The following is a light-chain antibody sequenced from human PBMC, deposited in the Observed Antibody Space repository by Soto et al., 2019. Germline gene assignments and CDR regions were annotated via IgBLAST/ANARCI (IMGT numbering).Light chain of an antibody. CDR2: EVS. CDR1: SSDVGGYKY. J-gene: IGLJ1*01. CDR3: RSYTSSNTLV. V-gene: IGLV2-14*01. Sequence: QSALTQPASVSGSPGQSITISCTGTSSDVGGYKYVSWYQQHPGKVPKLMIYEVSNRPSGVSNRFSGFKSANTASLTISGLQAEDEADYYCRSYTSSNTLVFGTGTKLTVL.